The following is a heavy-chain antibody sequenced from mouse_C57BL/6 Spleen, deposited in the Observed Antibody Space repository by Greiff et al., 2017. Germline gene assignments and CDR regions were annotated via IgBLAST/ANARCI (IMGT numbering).Heavy chain of an antibody. J-gene: IGHJ1*03. CDR1: GSTFTSYW. V-gene: IGHV1-69*01. CDR3: ARRYYGSSYGYFDV. Sequence: QVQLQPPGAELVMPGASVKLYCKASGSTFTSYWLHWVKQRPGQGLEWIGEIDPSDSYPNYNQKFKGKSTLAVDKSSSTAYMQLSSLTAEDSAVYYCARRYYGSSYGYFDVGGTGTTVTVSA. CDR2: IDPSDSYP. D-gene: IGHD1-1*01.